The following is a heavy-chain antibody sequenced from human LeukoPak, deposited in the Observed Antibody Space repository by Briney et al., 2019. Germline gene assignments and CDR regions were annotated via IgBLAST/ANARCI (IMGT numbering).Heavy chain of an antibody. Sequence: QSGGSLRLSCAASGFTFSNSGMHWVRQAPGKGLEWVAVIWYDGSNEYYADAVKGRFIISRDNSKNTVHLQMNSLRVEDTSVYYFAREISMFVNAFDLWGQGTLVAVSS. CDR1: GFTFSNSG. V-gene: IGHV3-33*01. CDR3: AREISMFVNAFDL. J-gene: IGHJ3*01. D-gene: IGHD3-10*02. CDR2: IWYDGSNE.